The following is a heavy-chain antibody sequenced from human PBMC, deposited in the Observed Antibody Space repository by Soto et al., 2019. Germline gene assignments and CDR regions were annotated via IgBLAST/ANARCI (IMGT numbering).Heavy chain of an antibody. J-gene: IGHJ5*02. CDR3: ARVPCVFWSGYYSWFDP. CDR2: VYYSGTT. D-gene: IGHD3-3*01. Sequence: SETLSLTCTVSGGSISSSSYYWAWVRQPPGKGLEWIGSVYYSGTTYYNPSLKSRVTISVDRPKNQFSLKMCSVTAADTAVYYCARVPCVFWSGYYSWFDPWGQGTLVTVSS. CDR1: GGSISSSSYY. V-gene: IGHV4-39*07.